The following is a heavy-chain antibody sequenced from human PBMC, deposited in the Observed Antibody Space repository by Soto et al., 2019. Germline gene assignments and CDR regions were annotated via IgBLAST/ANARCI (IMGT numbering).Heavy chain of an antibody. CDR1: GFTFKDYY. V-gene: IGHV3-11*06. CDR2: SSNSGTFA. D-gene: IGHD1-1*01. Sequence: SLRLSCAASGFTFKDYYMSWVRQAPGRGLEWISYSSNSGTFARYATSVKGRFSISRDNANNSLYLEMNSLRVEDTAVYYCARSGDNFNVLDYWGQGTPVTVSS. CDR3: ARSGDNFNVLDY. J-gene: IGHJ4*02.